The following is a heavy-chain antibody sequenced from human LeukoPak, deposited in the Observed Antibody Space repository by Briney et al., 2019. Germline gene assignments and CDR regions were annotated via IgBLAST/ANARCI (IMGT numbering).Heavy chain of an antibody. J-gene: IGHJ4*02. D-gene: IGHD3-22*01. CDR3: ARRQTRITMIVVVITGGNFDY. CDR2: INHSGST. Sequence: PSETLSLTCAVYGGSFSGYYWSWIRQPPGKGLEWIGEINHSGSTNYNPSLKSRVTISVDTSKNQFSLKLSSVTAADTAVYCCARRQTRITMIVVVITGGNFDYWGQGTLVTVSS. CDR1: GGSFSGYY. V-gene: IGHV4-34*01.